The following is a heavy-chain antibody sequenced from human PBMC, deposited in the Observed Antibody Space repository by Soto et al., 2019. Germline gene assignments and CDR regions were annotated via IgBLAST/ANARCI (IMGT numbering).Heavy chain of an antibody. CDR2: ISYDGSNK. CDR1: GFTFSSYA. V-gene: IGHV3-30-3*01. D-gene: IGHD4-17*01. J-gene: IGHJ5*02. CDR3: ARVPGGYGDPENWFDP. Sequence: QVQLVESGGGVVQPGRSLRLSCAASGFTFSSYAMHWVRQAPGKGLEWVAVISYDGSNKYYADSVKGRFTISRDNSKNTLYLQMNSLRAEDTAVYYCARVPGGYGDPENWFDPWGQGTLVTVSS.